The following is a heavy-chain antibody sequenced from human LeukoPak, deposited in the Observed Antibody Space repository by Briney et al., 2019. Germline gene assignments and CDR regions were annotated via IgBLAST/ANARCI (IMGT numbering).Heavy chain of an antibody. CDR2: INPNSGGT. Sequence: ASVKVSCKASGYTFTGYYMHWVRQAPGQGLEWMGWINPNSGGTYYAQKFQGRVTMTRDTSISTAYMELSRLRSDDTAVYYCARVEYSSSSYYYYYMDVWGKGTTVTVSS. D-gene: IGHD6-6*01. CDR1: GYTFTGYY. V-gene: IGHV1-2*02. J-gene: IGHJ6*03. CDR3: ARVEYSSSSYYYYYMDV.